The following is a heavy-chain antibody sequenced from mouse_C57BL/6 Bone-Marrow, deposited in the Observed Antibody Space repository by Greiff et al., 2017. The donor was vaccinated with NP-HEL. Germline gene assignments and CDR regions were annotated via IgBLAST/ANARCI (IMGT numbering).Heavy chain of an antibody. CDR3: AREISDY. CDR2: ISDGGSYT. Sequence: EVMLVESGGGLVKPGGSLKLSCAASGFTFSSYAMSWVRQTPEKRLEWVATISDGGSYTYYPDNVKGRFTISRDNAKNNLYLQMSHLKSEDTAMYYCAREISDYWGQGTTLTVSS. V-gene: IGHV5-4*01. J-gene: IGHJ2*01. CDR1: GFTFSSYA.